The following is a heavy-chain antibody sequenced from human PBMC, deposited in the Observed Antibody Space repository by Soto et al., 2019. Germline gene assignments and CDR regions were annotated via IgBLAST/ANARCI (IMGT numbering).Heavy chain of an antibody. V-gene: IGHV3-15*01. CDR1: GFTFSNAW. D-gene: IGHD5-18*01. CDR2: IKSKTDGGTT. J-gene: IGHJ4*02. Sequence: EVQLVESGGGLVKPGGSLRLSCAASGFTFSNAWMSWVRQAPGKGLEWVGRIKSKTDGGTTDYAAPVKGRFTISRDDSKNKLYLQMNSLKTEDTAVYYCTTLEVTAMVPGFDYWGQGTLVTVSS. CDR3: TTLEVTAMVPGFDY.